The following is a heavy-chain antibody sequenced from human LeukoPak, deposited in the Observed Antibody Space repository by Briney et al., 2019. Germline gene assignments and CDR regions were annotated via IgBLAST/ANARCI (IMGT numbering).Heavy chain of an antibody. CDR1: GYTFTSYY. V-gene: IGHV1-46*01. D-gene: IGHD6-13*01. CDR2: INPSGGST. Sequence: ASVKVSCKASGYTFTSYYMHWVRQAPGQGLEWMGIINPSGGSTSYAQKFQGRVTMTRDTSTSTVYMELCSLRSEDTAVYYCARDRIAAAGWDDAFDIWGQGTIVTVSS. J-gene: IGHJ3*02. CDR3: ARDRIAAAGWDDAFDI.